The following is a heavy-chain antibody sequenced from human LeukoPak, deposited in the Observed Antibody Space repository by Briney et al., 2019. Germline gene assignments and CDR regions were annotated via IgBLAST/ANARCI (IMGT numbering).Heavy chain of an antibody. V-gene: IGHV3-23*01. Sequence: QPGGSLRVSCGASGFTLSNYAMAGVRQAPGKGLEWVSTISGSGPKTYYADSVKGRFTISRDNSKNTVYLQMNNLRADDTNLQYSAKGDGDDQWVVRGGGYWGQGTLVTVSS. J-gene: IGHJ4*02. CDR1: GFTLSNYA. D-gene: IGHD6-19*01. CDR2: ISGSGPKT. CDR3: AKGDGDDQWVVRGGGY.